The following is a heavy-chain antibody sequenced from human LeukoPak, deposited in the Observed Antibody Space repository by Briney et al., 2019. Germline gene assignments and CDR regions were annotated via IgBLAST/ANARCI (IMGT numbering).Heavy chain of an antibody. Sequence: PGGSLRLSCAASGFTFSSYSMNWVRQAPGKGLEWVSYISSSSSTIYYADSVKGRFTISRDNAKNSLYLQMNSLRVEDTAVYYCARDNFWSGYPFDYWGQGTLVTVSS. J-gene: IGHJ4*02. CDR1: GFTFSSYS. D-gene: IGHD3-3*01. CDR3: ARDNFWSGYPFDY. V-gene: IGHV3-48*01. CDR2: ISSSSSTI.